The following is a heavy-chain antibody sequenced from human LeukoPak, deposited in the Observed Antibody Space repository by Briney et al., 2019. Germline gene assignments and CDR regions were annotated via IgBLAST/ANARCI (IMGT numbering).Heavy chain of an antibody. Sequence: PGGSLRLSCAASEFSVGSNYMTWVRQAPGEGLEWVSLIYSGGSTYYADSVKGRFTISRDNSKNTLYLQMNSLRAEDTAVYYCARGARKGDDYGGFFDYWGQGTLVTVSS. D-gene: IGHD4-23*01. J-gene: IGHJ4*02. V-gene: IGHV3-66*02. CDR3: ARGARKGDDYGGFFDY. CDR2: IYSGGST. CDR1: EFSVGSNY.